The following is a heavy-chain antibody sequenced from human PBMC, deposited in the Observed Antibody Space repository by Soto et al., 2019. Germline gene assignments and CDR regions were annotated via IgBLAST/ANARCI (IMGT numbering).Heavy chain of an antibody. CDR1: GFTFSSYA. Sequence: EVQLLESGGGLVQPGGSLRLSCAASGFTFSSYAMSWVRQAPGKGLEWVSAISGSGGSTYYADSVKGRFTISRDNSKNTLYLQMNSLRAEDTAVYYCAKEVRFLEWLLGSAFDIWGQGTIVTVSS. CDR3: AKEVRFLEWLLGSAFDI. V-gene: IGHV3-23*01. CDR2: ISGSGGST. J-gene: IGHJ3*02. D-gene: IGHD3-3*01.